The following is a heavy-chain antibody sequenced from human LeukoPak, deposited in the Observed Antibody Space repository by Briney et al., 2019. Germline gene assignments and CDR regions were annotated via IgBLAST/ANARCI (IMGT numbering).Heavy chain of an antibody. CDR2: IYTSGST. CDR1: GGSISSYY. V-gene: IGHV4-4*07. D-gene: IGHD6-6*01. J-gene: IGHJ5*02. Sequence: PSETLSLTCTVSGGSISSYYWSWIRQPAGKGLEWIGRIYTSGSTNYNPSLKSRVTMSVDTSKNQFSLKLSSVTAADTAVYYCARGNAEYSSSSLNWFDPWGQGTLVTVSS. CDR3: ARGNAEYSSSSLNWFDP.